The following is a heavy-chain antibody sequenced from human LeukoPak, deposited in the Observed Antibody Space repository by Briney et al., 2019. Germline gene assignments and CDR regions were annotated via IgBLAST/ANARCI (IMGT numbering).Heavy chain of an antibody. V-gene: IGHV3-21*01. CDR2: ISSSSSYI. D-gene: IGHD4-17*01. J-gene: IGHJ4*02. CDR3: ARDRGTTVPYYFDY. Sequence: GGSLRLSCAASGFTFSSYSMNWVRQAPGKGLEWVSSISSSSSYIYYADSVKGRFTTSRDNAKNSLYLQMNSLRAEDTAVYYCARDRGTTVPYYFDYWGQGTLVTVSS. CDR1: GFTFSSYS.